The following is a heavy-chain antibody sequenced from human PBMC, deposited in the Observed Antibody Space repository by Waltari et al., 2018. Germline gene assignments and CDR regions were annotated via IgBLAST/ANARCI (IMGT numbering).Heavy chain of an antibody. Sequence: EEPLLESGGALIQPGGSLRLSCAASGFTFTDYAMDWVRQVPGKGLEWVSAILSNGATTYYAAAVKGRFTISRDNSKNTLYLQMNSLTAEDTAVYYCAKRTYGPFDSWGHGTLVTVSS. D-gene: IGHD3-10*01. CDR1: GFTFTDYA. CDR3: AKRTYGPFDS. V-gene: IGHV3-23*01. J-gene: IGHJ4*01. CDR2: ILSNGATT.